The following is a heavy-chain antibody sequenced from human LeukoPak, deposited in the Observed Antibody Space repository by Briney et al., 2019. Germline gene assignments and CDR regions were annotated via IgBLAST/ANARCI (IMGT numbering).Heavy chain of an antibody. Sequence: SETLSLTCTVSGGSISSGGYYWSWIRQHPGKGLEWIGYIFYSGSTYYNPSLNSRVTISVDTFKNQFSLKLSSVTAADTAVYYCARLTPAQGWYVSYWGQGTLVTVSS. CDR3: ARLTPAQGWYVSY. D-gene: IGHD6-19*01. CDR1: GGSISSGGYY. J-gene: IGHJ4*02. CDR2: IFYSGST. V-gene: IGHV4-31*03.